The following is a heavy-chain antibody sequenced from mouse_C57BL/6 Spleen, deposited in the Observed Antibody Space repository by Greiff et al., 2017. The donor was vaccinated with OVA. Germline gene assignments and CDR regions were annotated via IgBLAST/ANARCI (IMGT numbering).Heavy chain of an antibody. CDR2: ISSGGSYT. J-gene: IGHJ2*01. V-gene: IGHV5-6*01. CDR3: ARQRGLPLDY. D-gene: IGHD2-2*01. Sequence: EVKVVESGGDLVKPGGSLKLSCAASGFTFSSYCMSWVRQTPDKRLEWVATISSGGSYTYYPDSVKGRFTISRDNAKNTLYLQMSSLKSEDTAMYYCARQRGLPLDYWGKGTTLTVSS. CDR1: GFTFSSYC.